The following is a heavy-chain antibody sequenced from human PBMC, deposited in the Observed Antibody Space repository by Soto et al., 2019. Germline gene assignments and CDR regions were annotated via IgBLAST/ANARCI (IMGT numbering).Heavy chain of an antibody. J-gene: IGHJ3*02. CDR3: ARERKAVNNWNYFSTPTPIDAFDI. D-gene: IGHD1-7*01. Sequence: RASVKVSCKASGYTFTSYGISWVRQAPGQGLEWMGWISAYNGNTNYAQKLQGRVTMTTDTSTSTAYMELRSLRSDDTAVYYCARERKAVNNWNYFSTPTPIDAFDIWGQGTMVTVSS. V-gene: IGHV1-18*04. CDR2: ISAYNGNT. CDR1: GYTFTSYG.